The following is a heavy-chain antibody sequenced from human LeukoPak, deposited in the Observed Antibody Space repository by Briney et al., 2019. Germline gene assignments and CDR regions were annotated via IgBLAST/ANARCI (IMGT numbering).Heavy chain of an antibody. D-gene: IGHD6-19*01. CDR3: ARDYSSGWHANMDV. J-gene: IGHJ6*03. CDR1: GFTFRNYA. Sequence: PGGSLRLSCAASGFTFRNYAMTWVRQAPGKGLEWVSAIRYSGDSTYYADSVKGRFTISRDNSRNTLYLQMNSLRAEDTAVYYCARDYSSGWHANMDVWGKGTTVTVSS. CDR2: IRYSGDST. V-gene: IGHV3-23*01.